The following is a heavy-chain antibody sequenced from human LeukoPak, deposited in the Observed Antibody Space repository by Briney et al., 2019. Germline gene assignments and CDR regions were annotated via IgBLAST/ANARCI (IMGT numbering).Heavy chain of an antibody. CDR1: GFTFSSAA. D-gene: IGHD1-1*01. CDR2: ISWDSGSI. J-gene: IGHJ3*02. Sequence: GGSLRLSCAASGFTFSSAAMTWVRQAPGKGLEWVSGISWDSGSIGYADPVKGRFTISRDNAKNSLYLQMNSLRAEDMALYYCAKAQRYNWNDGGAFDIWGQGTMVTVSS. CDR3: AKAQRYNWNDGGAFDI. V-gene: IGHV3-9*03.